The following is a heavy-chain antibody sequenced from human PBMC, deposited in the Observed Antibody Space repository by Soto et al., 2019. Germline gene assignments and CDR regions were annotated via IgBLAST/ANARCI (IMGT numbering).Heavy chain of an antibody. Sequence: SETLSLTCTVSCGSVSSGSYYWSWIRQPPGKGLEWIGYIYYSGSTNYNPSLKSRVTISVDTSKNQFSLKLSSVTAADTAVYYCARGIEGWYQGRYYYGMHVWGPGTTVTVSS. V-gene: IGHV4-61*01. J-gene: IGHJ6*02. CDR3: ARGIEGWYQGRYYYGMHV. CDR1: CGSVSSGSYY. D-gene: IGHD6-19*01. CDR2: IYYSGST.